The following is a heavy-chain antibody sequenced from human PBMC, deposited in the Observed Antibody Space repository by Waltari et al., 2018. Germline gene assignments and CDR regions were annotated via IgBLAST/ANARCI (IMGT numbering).Heavy chain of an antibody. Sequence: QVQLQESGPGLVKPSETLSLTCTVSGGSITSNYWSWIRQPAGKGLEWIGRIYTSGSTNQNPSLKSRVTMSIEASKNQCCRRVTSVTAADTAVYYCAGPIWRTSWKLGEFDPWGQGTLVIVSS. D-gene: IGHD2-2*01. CDR3: AGPIWRTSWKLGEFDP. CDR1: GGSITSNY. CDR2: IYTSGST. V-gene: IGHV4-4*07. J-gene: IGHJ5*02.